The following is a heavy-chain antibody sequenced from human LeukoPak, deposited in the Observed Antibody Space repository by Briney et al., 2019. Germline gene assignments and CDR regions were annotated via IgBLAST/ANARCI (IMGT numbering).Heavy chain of an antibody. CDR1: GFTFRSYS. J-gene: IGHJ4*02. V-gene: IGHV3-48*01. CDR2: ITSSSDTT. D-gene: IGHD3-22*01. CDR3: ARPSTDYYDGSGYYFEYFDY. Sequence: GGSLRLSCAASGFTFRSYSMNWVRQAPGKGLEWVSYITSSSDTTYYADSVKGRFTISRDNAKNSLYLQMNSLRAEGTAVYYCARPSTDYYDGSGYYFEYFDYWGQGTLVTVSS.